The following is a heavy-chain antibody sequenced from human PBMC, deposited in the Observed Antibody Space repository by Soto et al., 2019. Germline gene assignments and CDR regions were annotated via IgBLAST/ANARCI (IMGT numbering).Heavy chain of an antibody. J-gene: IGHJ4*02. CDR3: ARSNTGWYYFDY. D-gene: IGHD6-19*01. CDR1: GGSISSYY. V-gene: IGHV4-59*01. CDR2: IDYSGST. Sequence: QVQLQESGPGLVKPSETLSLTCTVSGGSISSYYWSWIRQPPGKRLEWNGYIDYSGSTNYNPSLKSRVSISVDTSKKQVSLKLSSVTAADTAVYYCARSNTGWYYFDYWGQGTLVTVSS.